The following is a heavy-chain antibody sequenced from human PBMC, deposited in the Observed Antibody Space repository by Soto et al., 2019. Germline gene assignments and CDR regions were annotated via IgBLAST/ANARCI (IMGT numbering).Heavy chain of an antibody. CDR2: IYYSGST. V-gene: IGHV4-30-4*01. CDR1: GGSISSGDYY. D-gene: IGHD6-6*01. CDR3: ARVYGIAARLTLDY. J-gene: IGHJ4*02. Sequence: LSLTCTVSGGSISSGDYYWSWIRQPPGKGLEWIGYIYYSGSTYYNPSLKSRVTISVDTSKNQFSLKLSSVTAADTAVYYCARVYGIAARLTLDYWGQGTLVTVSS.